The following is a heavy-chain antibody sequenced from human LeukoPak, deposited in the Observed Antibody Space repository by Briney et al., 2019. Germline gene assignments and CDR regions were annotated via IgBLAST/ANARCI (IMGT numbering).Heavy chain of an antibody. CDR1: GYSISSGYY. CDR2: IYYSGST. Sequence: KSSETLSLTCAVSGYSISSGYYWGWIRQPPGKGLEWIGSIYYSGSTYYNPSLKSRVTISVDTSKNQFSLKLSSVTAADTAVYYCARHRKYQLLAHFDYWGQGTLVTVSS. CDR3: ARHRKYQLLAHFDY. J-gene: IGHJ4*02. D-gene: IGHD2-2*01. V-gene: IGHV4-38-2*01.